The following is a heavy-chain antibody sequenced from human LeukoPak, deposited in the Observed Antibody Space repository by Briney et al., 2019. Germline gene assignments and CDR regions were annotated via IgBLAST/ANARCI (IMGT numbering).Heavy chain of an antibody. CDR2: IYSTGST. D-gene: IGHD3-16*02. CDR1: GGPISSYL. V-gene: IGHV4-59*12. CDR3: ARAYRITFGGVIVGAITWFDP. J-gene: IGHJ5*02. Sequence: SETLSLTCTVSGGPISSYLWSWIRQPPGKGLEWIGYIYSTGSTNYNPSLRGRVTISVATSKNQFSLKLSSVTAADTAVYYCARAYRITFGGVIVGAITWFDPWGQGNLVTVSS.